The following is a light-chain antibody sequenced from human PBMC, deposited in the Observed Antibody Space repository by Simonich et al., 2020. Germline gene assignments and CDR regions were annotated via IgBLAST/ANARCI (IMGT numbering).Light chain of an antibody. J-gene: IGKJ3*01. CDR3: QQYYSTPFT. Sequence: DIVMTQSPDSLAVSLGERATINCKPSQSVLYSSNNKNYLAWYQQKPGQPPKLLIYWETTRESGVPDRFSGSGSGTEFTLTISSLQAEDVAVYYCQQYYSTPFTFGPGTKVDIK. CDR2: WET. CDR1: QSVLYSSNNKNY. V-gene: IGKV4-1*01.